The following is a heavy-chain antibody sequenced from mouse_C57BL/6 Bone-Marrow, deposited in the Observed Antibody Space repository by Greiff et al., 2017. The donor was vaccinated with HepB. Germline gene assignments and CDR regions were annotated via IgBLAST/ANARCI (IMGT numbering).Heavy chain of an antibody. CDR3: ARNGDGDQYEGFAY. V-gene: IGHV2-9-1*01. D-gene: IGHD2-14*01. CDR2: IWTGGGT. J-gene: IGHJ3*01. CDR1: GFSLTSYA. Sequence: VQGVESGPGLVAPSQSLSITCTVSGFSLTSYAISWVRQPPGKGLEWLGVIWTGGGTNYNSALKSRLSISKDNSKSQVFLKMNSLQTDDTARYYCARNGDGDQYEGFAYWGQGTLVTVSA.